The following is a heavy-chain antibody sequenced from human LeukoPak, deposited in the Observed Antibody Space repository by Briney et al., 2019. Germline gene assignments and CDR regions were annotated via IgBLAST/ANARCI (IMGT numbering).Heavy chain of an antibody. CDR2: IDYSGST. CDR3: ARARYYDSSGPHKYYFDY. J-gene: IGHJ4*02. V-gene: IGHV4-59*01. D-gene: IGHD3-22*01. CDR1: GGSISSYY. Sequence: PSETLSLTCTVSGGSISSYYWSWIRHPPGKGLEWIGYIDYSGSTNYNPSRKSRLPISVDTSKNQCSLKLSSVTAADTAVYYCARARYYDSSGPHKYYFDYWGQGTLVTVSS.